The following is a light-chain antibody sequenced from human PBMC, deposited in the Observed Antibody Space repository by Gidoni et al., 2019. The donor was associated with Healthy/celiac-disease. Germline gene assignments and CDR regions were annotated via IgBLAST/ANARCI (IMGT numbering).Light chain of an antibody. CDR3: MQRIEFPWT. V-gene: IGKV2-40*01. Sequence: IVMTQTPLSLPLTPGEPASISCRSSQSLLVSVDGNTNLDWYLQKPGQTPQLLIYTLSYRAYRVPERFSGSGSGTDFTLKISRVEAEDVGVYYCMQRIEFPWTFGQGTKLEIK. CDR2: TLS. CDR1: QSLLVSVDGNTN. J-gene: IGKJ2*01.